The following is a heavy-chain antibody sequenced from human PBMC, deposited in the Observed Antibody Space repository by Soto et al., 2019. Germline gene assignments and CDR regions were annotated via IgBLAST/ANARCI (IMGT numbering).Heavy chain of an antibody. V-gene: IGHV4-59*01. CDR1: GDSMSYYY. D-gene: IGHD7-27*01. J-gene: IGHJ4*02. Sequence: SETLSLTCTVSGDSMSYYYWSWFRQPPGKGLEWVGYIYYTGSTKYNPSLKSRVTVSLDTSKNHFSLILSSVTAADTAVYYCARITRSPNSGYFDYWGQGALVTVS. CDR3: ARITRSPNSGYFDY. CDR2: IYYTGST.